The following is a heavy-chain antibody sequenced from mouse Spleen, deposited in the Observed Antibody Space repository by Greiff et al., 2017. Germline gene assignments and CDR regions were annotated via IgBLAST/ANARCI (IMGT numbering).Heavy chain of an antibody. CDR1: GYTFTDYE. Sequence: QVQLKESGAELVRPGASVTLSCKASGYTFTDYEMHWVKQTPVNGLEWIGAIDPETGGTAYNQKFKGKAILTADKSSSTAYMELRSLTSEDSAVYYCTRSFCGDYGYFDVWGAGTTVTVSS. J-gene: IGHJ1*01. D-gene: IGHD2-13*01. CDR3: TRSFCGDYGYFDV. V-gene: IGHV1-15*01. CDR2: IDPETGGT.